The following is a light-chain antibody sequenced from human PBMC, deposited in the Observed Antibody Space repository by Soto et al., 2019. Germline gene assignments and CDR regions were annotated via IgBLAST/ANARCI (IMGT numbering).Light chain of an antibody. CDR2: KAS. CDR3: QQYNVYWT. CDR1: QSINIW. V-gene: IGKV1-5*03. Sequence: DLQMTQSPSTLSASVGDRVTITCRASQSINIWLAWYQQKPGRAPKLLIHKASTLESGVPSRFSGSGSVTEFTLTISSLQPDDFATYYCQQYNVYWTFGQGTRVEIK. J-gene: IGKJ1*01.